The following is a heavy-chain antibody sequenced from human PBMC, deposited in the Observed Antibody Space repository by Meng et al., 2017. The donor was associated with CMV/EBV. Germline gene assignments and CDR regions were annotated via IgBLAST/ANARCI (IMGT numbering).Heavy chain of an antibody. J-gene: IGHJ4*02. V-gene: IGHV3-15*01. CDR1: GFTFSNAW. Sequence: GGSLRLSCAGSGFTFSNAWMSWVRQTPGKGLEWVGRIKSKSAGGAIEYAAPVEARFSISRDDSKNTLFLQMNSLKSEDTAVYYCTTDFWNGYFGHWGQGTLVTVSS. D-gene: IGHD3-3*01. CDR3: TTDFWNGYFGH. CDR2: IKSKSAGGAI.